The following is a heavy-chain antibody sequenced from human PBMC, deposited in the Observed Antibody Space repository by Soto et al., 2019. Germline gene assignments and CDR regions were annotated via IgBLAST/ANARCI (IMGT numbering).Heavy chain of an antibody. CDR2: LNPHSGNT. V-gene: IGHV1-8*01. D-gene: IGHD1-7*01. Sequence: VKVSCKASGCTCANYEVNWVRQANGQGLEWMGWLNPHSGNTGYARRLQGRVSMTFNTSTSTAYMELTSLRSEDTAVYFCARGWELPAATLDYWGQGTLVTVSS. CDR1: GCTCANYE. J-gene: IGHJ4*02. CDR3: ARGWELPAATLDY.